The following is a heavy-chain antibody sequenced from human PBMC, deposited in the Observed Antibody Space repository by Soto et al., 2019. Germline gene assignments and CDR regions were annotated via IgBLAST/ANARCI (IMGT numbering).Heavy chain of an antibody. V-gene: IGHV6-1*01. Sequence: SQTLSLTCAISGDSVSSNSAAWNWIRQSPSRGLEWLGRTYYRSKWYNDYAVPVKSRLTINPDTSKHQFSLQLYSVTPEDTAVYYCAGSFSGRGGMDVWGQGTSVTVSS. CDR2: TYYRSKWYN. CDR3: AGSFSGRGGMDV. CDR1: GDSVSSNSAA. J-gene: IGHJ6*02. D-gene: IGHD3-10*01.